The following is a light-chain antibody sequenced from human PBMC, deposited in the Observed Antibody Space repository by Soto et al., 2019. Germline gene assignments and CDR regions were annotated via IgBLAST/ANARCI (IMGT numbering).Light chain of an antibody. V-gene: IGLV2-8*01. CDR2: EVT. Sequence: QSVLTQPPSASGSLGQSVAISCTGTSSDVGGYDLVSWYQQHPGKAPKVVIYEVTKRPSGVPDRFSGSKSGNTASLTVSRLQAEDEADYYCSSYAGSNNLGVFGGGTKVTVL. J-gene: IGLJ2*01. CDR1: SSDVGGYDL. CDR3: SSYAGSNNLGV.